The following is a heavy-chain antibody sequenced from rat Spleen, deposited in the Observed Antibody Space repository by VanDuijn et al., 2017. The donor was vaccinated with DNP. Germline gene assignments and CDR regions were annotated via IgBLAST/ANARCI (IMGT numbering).Heavy chain of an antibody. D-gene: IGHD1-7*01. CDR2: ISYSGGT. V-gene: IGHV3-1*01. CDR1: GYSITSHY. J-gene: IGHJ2*01. Sequence: EVQLQESGPGLVKPSQSLSLTCSVTGYSITSHYWGWIRNFPGNKLEYIGHISYSGGTNYNPSLKSRISITRDTSKNHFFLHLNSVTTEDTATYYCARWTRYFDYWGQGVMVTVSS. CDR3: ARWTRYFDY.